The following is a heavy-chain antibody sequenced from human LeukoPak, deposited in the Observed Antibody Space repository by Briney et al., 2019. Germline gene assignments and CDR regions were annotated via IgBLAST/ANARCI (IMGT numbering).Heavy chain of an antibody. V-gene: IGHV4-38-2*01. CDR1: GYSISSGYY. CDR3: ARKGGPAAPFDY. D-gene: IGHD2-2*01. J-gene: IGHJ4*02. Sequence: SETLSLTCAVSGYSISSGYYWGWIRQPPGKGLEWIGIIYHSGNTYYNPSLKSRVTISVDTYKNQFSLKLNSVTAADTAVYYCARKGGPAAPFDYWGQGTLVTVSS. CDR2: IYHSGNT.